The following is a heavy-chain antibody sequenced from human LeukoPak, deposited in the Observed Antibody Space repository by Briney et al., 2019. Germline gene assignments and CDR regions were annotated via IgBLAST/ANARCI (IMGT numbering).Heavy chain of an antibody. CDR2: IKSKTDGGTT. CDR3: TTEEVAVTAEGWFDP. D-gene: IGHD2-15*01. V-gene: IGHV3-15*01. CDR1: GFTFSNAW. Sequence: GGSLRLSCAASGFTFSNAWMSWVRPAPGKGLEWVGRIKSKTDGGTTDYAAPAKGRFTISRDDSKNTLYLQMNSLKTEDTAVYYCTTEEVAVTAEGWFDPWGQGNLVTVSS. J-gene: IGHJ5*02.